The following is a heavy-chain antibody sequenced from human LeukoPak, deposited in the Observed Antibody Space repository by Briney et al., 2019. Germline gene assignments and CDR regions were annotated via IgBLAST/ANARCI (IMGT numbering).Heavy chain of an antibody. CDR1: GYSFTIYW. Sequence: ESLKLSFKGSGYSFTIYWIGWVRQMPGKGLEWMGAIYPGDSDTRYIPAFQGQVTISADKSVSTAYLQWSSLKASDTAMYYCARGQQWLVGGYFDYWGQGTLVTVSS. D-gene: IGHD6-19*01. J-gene: IGHJ4*02. CDR3: ARGQQWLVGGYFDY. CDR2: IYPGDSDT. V-gene: IGHV5-51*01.